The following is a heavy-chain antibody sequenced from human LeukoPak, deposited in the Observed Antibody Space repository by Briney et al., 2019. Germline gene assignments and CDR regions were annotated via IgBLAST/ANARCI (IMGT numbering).Heavy chain of an antibody. Sequence: GGSLRLSCAASGFTFSSYAMSWDRQAPGKGLEWVSAISGSGGSTYYADSVKGRFTISRDNSKNTLYLQMNSLRAEDTAVYYCAKVRWGSDNALDSWGQGTLVTGSS. J-gene: IGHJ4*02. CDR1: GFTFSSYA. CDR3: AKVRWGSDNALDS. CDR2: ISGSGGST. V-gene: IGHV3-23*01. D-gene: IGHD3-16*01.